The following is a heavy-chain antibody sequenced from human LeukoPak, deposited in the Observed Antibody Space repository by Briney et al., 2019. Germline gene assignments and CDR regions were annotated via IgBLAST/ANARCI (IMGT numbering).Heavy chain of an antibody. CDR2: IYYSGST. J-gene: IGHJ4*02. D-gene: IGHD4-23*01. CDR1: GGSISSGDYY. CDR3: ARVGKVGKVTSFDY. V-gene: IGHV4-30-4*08. Sequence: TLSLTCTVSGGSISSGDYYWSWIRQPPGKGLEWIGYIYYSGSTYYNPSLKSRVTISVDTSKNQFSLKLSSVTAADTAVYYCARVGKVGKVTSFDYWGQGTLVTVSS.